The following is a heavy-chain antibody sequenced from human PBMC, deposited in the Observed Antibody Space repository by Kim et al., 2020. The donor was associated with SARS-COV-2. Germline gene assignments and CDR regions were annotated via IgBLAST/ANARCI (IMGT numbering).Heavy chain of an antibody. Sequence: GGSLRLSCAASGFTFSSYAMSWVRQAPGKGLEWVSAISGSGGSTYYADSVKGRFTISRDNSKNTLYLQMNSLRAEDTAVYYCAKDGEFYGSGSYYYFDYWGQGTLVTVSS. CDR2: ISGSGGST. CDR1: GFTFSSYA. D-gene: IGHD3-10*01. V-gene: IGHV3-23*01. J-gene: IGHJ4*02. CDR3: AKDGEFYGSGSYYYFDY.